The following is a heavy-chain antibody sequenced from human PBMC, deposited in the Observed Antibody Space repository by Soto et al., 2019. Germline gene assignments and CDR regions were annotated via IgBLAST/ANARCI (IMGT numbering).Heavy chain of an antibody. J-gene: IGHJ4*02. Sequence: EVQLVESGGCLVKPWGSLSLSCAASGFLFRSYTMNCVRQAPRKGLEWGSSITRVTNYIYYADSVNARFTISRDNAKNSLYLQMNSLGAEDTAVYYFASGKDYDSGLFPLWGQGTLVTVSS. CDR1: GFLFRSYT. CDR2: ITRVTNYI. D-gene: IGHD3-22*01. V-gene: IGHV3-21*01. CDR3: ASGKDYDSGLFPL.